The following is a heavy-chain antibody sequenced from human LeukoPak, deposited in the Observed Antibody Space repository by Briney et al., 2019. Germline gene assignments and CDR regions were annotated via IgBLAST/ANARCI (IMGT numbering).Heavy chain of an antibody. D-gene: IGHD2-2*01. Sequence: QSGGSLRLSCAASGFTFSSYWMSWVRQAPGKGLEWVANIKQDGSEKSYVDSVRGRFTISRDNAKNSLYLQMNSLRAEDTAVYYCGRARYQPLTDYWGQGTLVTVSS. CDR1: GFTFSSYW. CDR3: GRARYQPLTDY. J-gene: IGHJ4*02. V-gene: IGHV3-7*01. CDR2: IKQDGSEK.